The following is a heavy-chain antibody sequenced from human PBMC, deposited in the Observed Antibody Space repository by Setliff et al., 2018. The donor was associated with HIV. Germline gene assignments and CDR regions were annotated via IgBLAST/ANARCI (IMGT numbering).Heavy chain of an antibody. J-gene: IGHJ6*02. CDR3: ARLRTGGYYYYGMDV. Sequence: PSETLSLTCTVSGGSISSSSYYWGWIRQPPGKGLEWIGSIYYSGSTYYNPSLKSRVTISVDTSKNQFSLKLSSVTAADTAVYYCARLRTGGYYYYGMDVWGQGTTVTVSS. D-gene: IGHD2-15*01. V-gene: IGHV4-39*01. CDR1: GGSISSSSYY. CDR2: IYYSGST.